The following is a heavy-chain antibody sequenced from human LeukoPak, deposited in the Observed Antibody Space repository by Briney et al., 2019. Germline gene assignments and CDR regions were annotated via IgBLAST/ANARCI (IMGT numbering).Heavy chain of an antibody. J-gene: IGHJ2*01. CDR2: IIPIFGTA. Sequence: SVKVSCKASGGTFSSYAISWVRQAPGQGVEWMGGIIPIFGTANYAQKFQGRVTITADESTSTAYMELSSLRSEDTAVYYCARVGGIVPAALDWYFDLWGRGTLVTVSS. CDR1: GGTFSSYA. V-gene: IGHV1-69*13. CDR3: ARVGGIVPAALDWYFDL. D-gene: IGHD2-2*01.